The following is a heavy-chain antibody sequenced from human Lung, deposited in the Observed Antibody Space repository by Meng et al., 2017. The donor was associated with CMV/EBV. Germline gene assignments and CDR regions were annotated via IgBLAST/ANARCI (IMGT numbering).Heavy chain of an antibody. V-gene: IGHV2-70D*14. Sequence: SGXXLVXPTQTLTLTCTFSGFSLSTSGMRVSWIRQPPGQDLEWLARIDWDDDKFYNTSLKTRLTVSKDTSANQVVFTMTNMDPVDTATYYCARFQIGYVGAFAIWXPGTMVTVSS. CDR3: ARFQIGYVGAFAI. J-gene: IGHJ3*02. CDR2: IDWDDDK. CDR1: GFSLSTSGMR. D-gene: IGHD5-12*01.